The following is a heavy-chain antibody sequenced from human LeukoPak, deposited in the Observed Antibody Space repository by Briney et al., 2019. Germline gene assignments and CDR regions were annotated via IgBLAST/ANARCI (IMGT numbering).Heavy chain of an antibody. CDR3: ARAVAARPFDP. D-gene: IGHD6-6*01. CDR2: IIPIFGIA. V-gene: IGHV1-69*04. Sequence: SVKVSCKASGGTFSSYAISWVQQAPGQGLEWMGRIIPIFGIANYAQKFQGRVTITADKSTSTAYMELSSLRSEDTAVYYCARAVAARPFDPWGQGTLVTVSS. J-gene: IGHJ5*02. CDR1: GGTFSSYA.